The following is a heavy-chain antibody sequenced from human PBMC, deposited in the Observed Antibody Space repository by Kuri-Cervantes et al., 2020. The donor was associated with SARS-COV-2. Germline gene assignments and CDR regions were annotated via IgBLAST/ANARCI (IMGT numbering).Heavy chain of an antibody. J-gene: IGHJ6*03. CDR2: IDTSGST. CDR3: ARYSSSSSHYYYYMDV. D-gene: IGHD6-6*01. V-gene: IGHV4-4*07. Sequence: CTVSGGSISSYYWSWLRQPAGKGLEWIGRIDTSGSTNYNPSLKSRVTMSVDTSKSQFSLKLSPVTAADTAVYYCARYSSSSSHYYYYMDVWGKGTTVTVSS. CDR1: GGSISSYY.